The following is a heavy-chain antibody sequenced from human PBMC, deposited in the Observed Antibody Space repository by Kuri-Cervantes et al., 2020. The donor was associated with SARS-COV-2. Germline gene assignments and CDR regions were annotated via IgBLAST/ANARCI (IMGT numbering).Heavy chain of an antibody. CDR1: GFSFSGSW. Sequence: GGSLRPSCAASGFSFSGSWMSWVRQAPGKGLEWVANIKGDGSQKYYVDSMKGRFTISRDNAKNSLYLQMNSLRAEDTAVYYCARDPPRYCSSTSCYTARADPIYGMDVWGQGTTVTVSS. J-gene: IGHJ6*02. CDR2: IKGDGSQK. V-gene: IGHV3-7*01. CDR3: ARDPPRYCSSTSCYTARADPIYGMDV. D-gene: IGHD2-2*02.